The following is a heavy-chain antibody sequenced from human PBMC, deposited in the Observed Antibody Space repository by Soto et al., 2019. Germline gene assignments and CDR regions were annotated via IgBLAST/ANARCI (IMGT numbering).Heavy chain of an antibody. CDR1: GYTFTGYY. J-gene: IGHJ4*02. V-gene: IGHV1-2*04. CDR3: ARALSSAFNSDSTGYYFDY. D-gene: IGHD3-22*01. Sequence: QVQLVQSGAEVKKPGASVKVSCKASGYTFTGYYIHWVRQAPGQGLEWMGWINPNSGGTNSAQKFHGWVAMATDTSISTAYMELSRLRSDDTAVYYCARALSSAFNSDSTGYYFDYWGQETLVTVSS. CDR2: INPNSGGT.